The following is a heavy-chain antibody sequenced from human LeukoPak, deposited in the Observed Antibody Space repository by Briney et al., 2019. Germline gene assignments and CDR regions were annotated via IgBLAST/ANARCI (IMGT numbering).Heavy chain of an antibody. D-gene: IGHD3-9*01. V-gene: IGHV1-18*01. Sequence: ASVKVSCKASGYTFTSHGISWVRQAPGQGPEWMAWISVHNGNTNYEQKFQGRVTMTTDTSTSTAYMELRSLRSDDTAVYYCARNHYYDILTGYVTYGMDVWGQGTTVTVSS. J-gene: IGHJ6*02. CDR1: GYTFTSHG. CDR2: ISVHNGNT. CDR3: ARNHYYDILTGYVTYGMDV.